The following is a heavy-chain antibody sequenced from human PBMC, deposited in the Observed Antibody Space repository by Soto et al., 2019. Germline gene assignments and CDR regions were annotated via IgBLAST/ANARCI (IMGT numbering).Heavy chain of an antibody. D-gene: IGHD6-13*01. CDR3: TTVRYSSSWYYYYYGMDV. Sequence: GGSLRLSCAASGFTFSNAWMNWVRQAPGKGLEWVGRIKSKTDGGTTDYAAPVKGRFTISRDDSKNTLYLQMNSLKTEDTAVYYCTTVRYSSSWYYYYYGMDVWGQGTTVTVSS. V-gene: IGHV3-15*07. CDR1: GFTFSNAW. CDR2: IKSKTDGGTT. J-gene: IGHJ6*02.